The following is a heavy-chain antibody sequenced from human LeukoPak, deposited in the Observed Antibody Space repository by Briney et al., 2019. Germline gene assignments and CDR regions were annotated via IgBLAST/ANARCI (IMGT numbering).Heavy chain of an antibody. D-gene: IGHD2-2*01. J-gene: IGHJ3*01. V-gene: IGHV3-23*01. CDR3: VKDLGYCSATSCTDAFDV. CDR2: ISDTTDRM. CDR1: GLTFSGYA. Sequence: GGSLRLSCAASGLTFSGYAMSWVRQAPGKGLECVSTISDTTDRMYYADSVKGRFTISRDNSKSTLYLQMNSLRAEDTAVYYCVKDLGYCSATSCTDAFDVWGQGTMATVSS.